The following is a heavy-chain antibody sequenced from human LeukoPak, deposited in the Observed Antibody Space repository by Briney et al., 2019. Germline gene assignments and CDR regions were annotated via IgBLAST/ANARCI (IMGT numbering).Heavy chain of an antibody. J-gene: IGHJ4*02. CDR2: IYYSGST. CDR1: GGSISSYY. Sequence: KSSETLSLTCTVSGGSISSYYWSWIRQPPGKGLEWIGYIYYSGSTNYNPSLKSRVTISVDTSKNQFSLKLSSVTAADTAVYYCARYIGSGSYYNAIDYWGQGTLVTVSS. D-gene: IGHD3-10*01. V-gene: IGHV4-59*01. CDR3: ARYIGSGSYYNAIDY.